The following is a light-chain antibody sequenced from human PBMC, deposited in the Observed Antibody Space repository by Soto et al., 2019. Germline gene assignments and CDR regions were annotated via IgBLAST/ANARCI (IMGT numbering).Light chain of an antibody. J-gene: IGKJ1*01. CDR3: QQYSSYSAWT. Sequence: IQVTQSPSTLSASIGDRVTITCRASQRINKWLAWHQQKPGKAPKLLIYDASSLQSGVPPRFSGSGSGTEFTLTIRSLQPDDIATYYCQQYSSYSAWTFGEGTKVDIK. V-gene: IGKV1-5*01. CDR1: QRINKW. CDR2: DAS.